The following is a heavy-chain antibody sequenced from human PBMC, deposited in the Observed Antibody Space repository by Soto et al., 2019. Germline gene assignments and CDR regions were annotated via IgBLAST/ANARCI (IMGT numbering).Heavy chain of an antibody. CDR2: IFHSVTT. J-gene: IGHJ4*01. CDR3: ASLGTTVSAFDY. D-gene: IGHD1-7*01. V-gene: IGHV4-4*02. CDR1: GASIDSGIW. Sequence: QVQLQESGPGLVSPSGTLSLTCAVSGASIDSGIWWNWVRQPPGKGLEWIGEIFHSVTTNYNASLESRVTISVDRSKNHFSLRLTSVTAADTAVYYCASLGTTVSAFDYWGHGTLVTVSS.